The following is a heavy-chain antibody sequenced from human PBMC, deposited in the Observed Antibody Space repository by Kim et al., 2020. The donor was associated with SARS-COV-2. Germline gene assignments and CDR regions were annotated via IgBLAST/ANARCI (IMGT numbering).Heavy chain of an antibody. Sequence: RFTISRDNSKNSLYLQMNSLRAEDTALYYCAKDIGYCSSTSCYPSGGFDYWGQGTLVTVSS. V-gene: IGHV3-43D*03. J-gene: IGHJ4*02. CDR3: AKDIGYCSSTSCYPSGGFDY. D-gene: IGHD2-2*01.